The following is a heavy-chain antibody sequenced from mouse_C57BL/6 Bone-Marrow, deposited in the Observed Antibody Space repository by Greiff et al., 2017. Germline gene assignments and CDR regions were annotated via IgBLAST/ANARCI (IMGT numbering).Heavy chain of an antibody. CDR3: ARWVYYGSAMDY. Sequence: VQLQQSGPELVKPGASVKIPCKASGYTFTDYNMDWVKQSHGKSLEWIGDINPNNGGTIYNQKFKGKATLTVDKSSSTAYMELRSLTSEDTAVYYGARWVYYGSAMDYWGQGTSVTVSS. V-gene: IGHV1-18*01. J-gene: IGHJ4*01. CDR2: INPNNGGT. D-gene: IGHD1-1*01. CDR1: GYTFTDYN.